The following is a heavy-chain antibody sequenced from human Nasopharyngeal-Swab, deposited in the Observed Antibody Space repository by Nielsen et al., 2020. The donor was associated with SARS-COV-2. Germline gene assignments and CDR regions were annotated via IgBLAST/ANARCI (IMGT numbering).Heavy chain of an antibody. CDR3: ARLRNYDSSGYSTYYFGY. V-gene: IGHV4-61*07. J-gene: IGHJ4*02. CDR2: IYYSGST. Sequence: WIRQPPGKGLEWIGYIYYSGSTNYNPSLKSRVTISVDTSKNQFSLKLSSVTAADTAVYYCARLRNYDSSGYSTYYFGYWGQGTLVTVSS. D-gene: IGHD3-22*01.